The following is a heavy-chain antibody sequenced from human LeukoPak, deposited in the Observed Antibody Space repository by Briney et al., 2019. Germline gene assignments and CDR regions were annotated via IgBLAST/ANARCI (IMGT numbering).Heavy chain of an antibody. V-gene: IGHV4-39*07. J-gene: IGHJ4*02. CDR3: ARQGYCSSTSCPLPLD. CDR1: GGSISSSSYY. Sequence: PSETLSLTCTVSGGSISSSSYYWGWIRQPPGKGLEWIGSIYYSGSTYYNPSLKSRVTISVDTSKNQLSLKLSSVTAADTAVYYCARQGYCSSTSCPLPLDWGQGTLVTVSS. D-gene: IGHD2-2*01. CDR2: IYYSGST.